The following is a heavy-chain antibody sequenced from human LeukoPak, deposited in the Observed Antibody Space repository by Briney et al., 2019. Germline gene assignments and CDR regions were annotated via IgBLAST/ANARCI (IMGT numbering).Heavy chain of an antibody. D-gene: IGHD1-14*01. V-gene: IGHV4-39*01. J-gene: IGHJ3*02. CDR1: GFTFSSYA. Sequence: GSLRLSCAASGFTFSSYAMSWVRQPPGKGLEWIGSIYYSGTTYYNPSLKSRVTISVDTSKNQFSLKLNSVTAADTAVYYCARPPRNYAFDIWGQGTMVTVSS. CDR2: IYYSGTT. CDR3: ARPPRNYAFDI.